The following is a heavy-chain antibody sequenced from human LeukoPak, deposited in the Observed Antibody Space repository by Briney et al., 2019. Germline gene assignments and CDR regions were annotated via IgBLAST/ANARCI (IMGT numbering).Heavy chain of an antibody. CDR1: GETFSGYY. CDR2: INRSGST. V-gene: IGHV4-34*01. J-gene: IGHJ4*02. Sequence: SETLSLTCAVYGETFSGYYWSWIRQPPGKGLEWIGEINRSGSTNYNPSLKSRVTMSVDTSKNQFSLKMTSVTAADTAVYYCARAQGTVAIDYWGQGTLVTVSS. D-gene: IGHD5-12*01. CDR3: ARAQGTVAIDY.